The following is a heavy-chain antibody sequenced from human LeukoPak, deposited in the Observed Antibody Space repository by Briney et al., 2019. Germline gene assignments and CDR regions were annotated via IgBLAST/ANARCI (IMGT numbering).Heavy chain of an antibody. V-gene: IGHV3-74*01. Sequence: PGGSLRPSCAASGFTFSTAWMHWVRQAPGKGLVWVSRIYSDGSDKTYADSVRGRFTISRDNAKNTVYLQMNSLGAEDSAVYYCASDSGHAFYFWGQGTMVTVSS. J-gene: IGHJ3*01. CDR2: IYSDGSDK. CDR1: GFTFSTAW. D-gene: IGHD3-10*01. CDR3: ASDSGHAFYF.